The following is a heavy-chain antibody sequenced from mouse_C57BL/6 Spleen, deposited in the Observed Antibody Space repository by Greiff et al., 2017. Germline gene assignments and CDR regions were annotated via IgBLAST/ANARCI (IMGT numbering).Heavy chain of an antibody. D-gene: IGHD2-3*01. CDR3: ARGWPPYLDY. CDR1: GYTFTSYW. Sequence: QVQLQQPGAELVRPGSSVTLSCKASGYTFTSYWMHWVKQRPIQGLEWIGNIDPSDSETHYNQKFKDKATLTVDKSSSTAYMQLSSLTSEDSAVYYCARGWPPYLDYWGQGTTLTVSS. CDR2: IDPSDSET. V-gene: IGHV1-52*01. J-gene: IGHJ2*01.